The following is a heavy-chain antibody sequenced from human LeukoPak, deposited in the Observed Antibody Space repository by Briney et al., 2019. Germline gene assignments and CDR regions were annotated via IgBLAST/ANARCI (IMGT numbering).Heavy chain of an antibody. D-gene: IGHD3-3*01. CDR3: ARGPAYYDFWSGYDY. CDR1: GGTFSSYA. J-gene: IGHJ4*02. V-gene: IGHV1-69*05. CDR2: IIPIFGTA. Sequence: ASVKVSCKASGGTFSSYAISWVRQAPGQGLEWMGGIIPIFGTANYAQKFQGRVTITRDTSASTAYMELSSLRSEDTAVYYCARGPAYYDFWSGYDYWGQGTLVTVSS.